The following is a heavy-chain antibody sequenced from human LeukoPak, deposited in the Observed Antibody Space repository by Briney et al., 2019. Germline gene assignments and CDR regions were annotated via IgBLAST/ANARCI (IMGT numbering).Heavy chain of an antibody. CDR1: GGSFSGYY. CDR2: VHYGGIS. J-gene: IGHJ4*02. Sequence: SETLSLTCAVYGGSFSGYYWSWIRQPPGKGLEWIGQVHYGGISYYNPSLKSRVTLSLDTSKKQLSLELSSVTAADTAVYYCARHLIGSYSFDNWGQGTLVAVSS. CDR3: ARHLIGSYSFDN. V-gene: IGHV4-34*01. D-gene: IGHD1-26*01.